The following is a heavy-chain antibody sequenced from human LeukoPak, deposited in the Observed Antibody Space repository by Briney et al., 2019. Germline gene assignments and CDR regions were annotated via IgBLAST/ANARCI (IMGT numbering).Heavy chain of an antibody. CDR1: AGSISSGSHY. CDR2: IYTTGST. CDR3: ARVALLFDY. Sequence: PSETLSLTCSVSAGSISSGSHYWTWIRQPAGKGLEWIGRIYTTGSTNYNPSLKSRVTISVDTSKNQFSLKLSSVTAADTAVYYCARVALLFDYWGQGTLVTVSS. J-gene: IGHJ4*02. V-gene: IGHV4-61*02.